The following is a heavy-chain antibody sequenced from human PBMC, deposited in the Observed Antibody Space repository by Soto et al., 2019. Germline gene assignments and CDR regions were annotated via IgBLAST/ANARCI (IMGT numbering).Heavy chain of an antibody. V-gene: IGHV4-34*01. CDR1: GGSFSGYY. Sequence: SETLSLTCAVYGGSFSGYYWSWIRQPPGKGLEWIGEINHSGSTNYNPSLKSQVTISVDPSKNQFSLKLSSVTAADTAVYYCARLAGNDAFDIWGQGTMVTVS. D-gene: IGHD1-26*01. J-gene: IGHJ3*02. CDR2: INHSGST. CDR3: ARLAGNDAFDI.